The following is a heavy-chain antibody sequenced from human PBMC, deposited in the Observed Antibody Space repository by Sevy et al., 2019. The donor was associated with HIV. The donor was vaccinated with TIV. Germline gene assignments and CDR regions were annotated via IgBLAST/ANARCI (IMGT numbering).Heavy chain of an antibody. CDR3: CYLSQWGSGSYRYFDY. V-gene: IGHV1-2*02. D-gene: IGHD3-10*01. CDR1: GYTFTGYY. CDR2: INPNSGGT. J-gene: IGHJ4*02. Sequence: ASVKVSCKASGYTFTGYYMHWVRQAPGQGLEWMGWINPNSGGTNYAQKFQGRVTMTGDTSISTAYMELSRLRSDDTAVYYCCYLSQWGSGSYRYFDYWGQGTLVTVSS.